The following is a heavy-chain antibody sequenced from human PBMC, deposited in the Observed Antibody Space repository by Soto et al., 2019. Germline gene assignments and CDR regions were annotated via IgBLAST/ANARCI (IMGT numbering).Heavy chain of an antibody. Sequence: QVQLVQSGAEVKKPGSSVKVSCKASGGTFSTHAIIWVRQAPGHGLEWMGGIIPISGTTYYTQKFQGRVTIPAEEPTSTAFMELSSLKSDDTAVFCCARGYCSGGNCYSGMDVWGQGTMVTVSS. CDR3: ARGYCSGGNCYSGMDV. J-gene: IGHJ6*02. D-gene: IGHD2-15*01. V-gene: IGHV1-69*01. CDR1: GGTFSTHA. CDR2: IIPISGTT.